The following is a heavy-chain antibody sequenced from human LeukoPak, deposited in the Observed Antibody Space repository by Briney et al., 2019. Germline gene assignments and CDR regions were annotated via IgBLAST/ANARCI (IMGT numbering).Heavy chain of an antibody. CDR3: AKDKSGGWELLRDHDAFDI. J-gene: IGHJ3*02. D-gene: IGHD1-26*01. CDR1: GFTVSSNY. V-gene: IGHV3-53*01. Sequence: PGGSLRLSCAASGFTVSSNYMSWVRQAPGKGLEWVSVTYSGGSTYYADSVKGRFTISRDNSKNTLYLQMNSLRAEDTALYYCAKDKSGGWELLRDHDAFDIWGQGTMVTVSS. CDR2: TYSGGST.